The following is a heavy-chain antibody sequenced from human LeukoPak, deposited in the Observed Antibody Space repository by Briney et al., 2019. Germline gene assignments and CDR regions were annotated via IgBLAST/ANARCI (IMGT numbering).Heavy chain of an antibody. CDR1: GYTFTSYY. Sequence: EASVKVSCKASGYTFTSYYMHWVRQAPGQGLEWMGIINPNGGSATYAQKFQGRVTMTRETSTSTVYVELSSLRSEDTAVYYCAILRYNWNNLDPWGQGTLVTVSS. CDR2: INPNGGSA. V-gene: IGHV1-46*01. CDR3: AILRYNWNNLDP. D-gene: IGHD1-1*01. J-gene: IGHJ5*02.